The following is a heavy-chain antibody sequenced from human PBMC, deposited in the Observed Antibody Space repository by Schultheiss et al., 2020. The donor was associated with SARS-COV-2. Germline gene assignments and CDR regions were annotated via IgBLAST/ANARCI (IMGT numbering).Heavy chain of an antibody. V-gene: IGHV5-51*01. CDR2: IYPGDSDT. Sequence: GGSLRLSCKGSGYSFTNYWISWVRQMPGKGLEWMGIIYPGDSDTRYSPSFQGQVTISADKSISTAYLQWSSLKASDTAMYYCATWISDSSGYHYWGQGTLVTVSS. D-gene: IGHD3-22*01. J-gene: IGHJ4*02. CDR1: GYSFTNYW. CDR3: ATWISDSSGYHY.